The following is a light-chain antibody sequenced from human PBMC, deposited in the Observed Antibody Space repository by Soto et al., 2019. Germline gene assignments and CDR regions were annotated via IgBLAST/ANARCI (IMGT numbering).Light chain of an antibody. CDR2: DAS. J-gene: IGKJ2*01. CDR1: QSIDNW. CDR3: QQSDSTPYT. V-gene: IGKV1-5*01. Sequence: DIQMTQSPSPLSASIGDRVTITCRASQSIDNWLAWYQQKPGKAPHLLIYDASKLETGVPSRFSGSGSGTEFTLTIASLQPEDFSTYYCQQSDSTPYTFCQGTKVEI.